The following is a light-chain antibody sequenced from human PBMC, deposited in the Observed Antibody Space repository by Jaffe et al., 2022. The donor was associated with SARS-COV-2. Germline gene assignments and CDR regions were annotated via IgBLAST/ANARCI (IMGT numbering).Light chain of an antibody. J-gene: IGKJ3*01. V-gene: IGKV3-11*01. CDR1: QSRTTY. CDR3: QQRGN. Sequence: VLTQSPAILYLSPGERATLSCRASQSRTTYFAWYQQKPGQAPRLLIYDASSRSPGVPARFSGSGSGTDFTLTISSLEPEDFAVYYCQQRGNFGPGTKVHMK. CDR2: DAS.